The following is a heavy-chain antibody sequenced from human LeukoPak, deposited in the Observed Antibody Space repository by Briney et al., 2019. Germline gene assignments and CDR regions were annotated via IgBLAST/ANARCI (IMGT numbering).Heavy chain of an antibody. CDR1: GDSVSSNSAA. Sequence: SQTLSLTCAISGDSVSSNSAAWNWIRQSPSRGLEWLGRTYYRSKWYNDYAVSVKSRITINPDTSKNQFSLQLNSVTPEDTAVYYCARDTAPDYYDSSGYQVGFDYWGQGTLVTVSS. J-gene: IGHJ4*02. CDR2: TYYRSKWYN. V-gene: IGHV6-1*01. CDR3: ARDTAPDYYDSSGYQVGFDY. D-gene: IGHD3-22*01.